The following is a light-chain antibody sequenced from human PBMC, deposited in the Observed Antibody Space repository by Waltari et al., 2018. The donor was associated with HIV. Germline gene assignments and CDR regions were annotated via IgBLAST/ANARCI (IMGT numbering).Light chain of an antibody. V-gene: IGKV2-28*01. CDR3: MQALQTPRT. CDR2: LAS. Sequence: DIVLTQSPLSLPVTHGEPASIPSRSSQSLLHSNGFNFLDWYLQKPGQSPQLLISLASNRASGVPDRFSGSGSGTDFTLKISRVEAEDVGVYYCMQALQTPRTFGQGTKVEIK. CDR1: QSLLHSNGFNF. J-gene: IGKJ1*01.